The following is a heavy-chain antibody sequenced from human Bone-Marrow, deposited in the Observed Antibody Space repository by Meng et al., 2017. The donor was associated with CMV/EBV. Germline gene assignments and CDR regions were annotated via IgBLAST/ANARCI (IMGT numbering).Heavy chain of an antibody. CDR3: ARYLSGGAALLRY. CDR2: IHPSDSAT. CDR1: GYSFTSYW. D-gene: IGHD2-15*01. V-gene: IGHV5-51*01. J-gene: IGHJ4*02. Sequence: GGSLRLSCKGSGYSFTSYWIGWVRQMPGKGLEWMGSIHPSDSATRYNPSFQGQVSISADKSSSTAYLQWRSLTASDTAMYYCARYLSGGAALLRYWGQGTRVTGSS.